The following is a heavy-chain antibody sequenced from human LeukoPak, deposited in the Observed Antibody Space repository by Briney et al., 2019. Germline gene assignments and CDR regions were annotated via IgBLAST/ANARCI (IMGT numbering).Heavy chain of an antibody. CDR3: ASRDTYCSGGSCYSDFDY. V-gene: IGHV1-69*05. J-gene: IGHJ4*02. Sequence: SVKVSCKASGYTFTSYAISWVRQAPGQGLEWMGGIIPIFGTANYAQKFQGRVTITTDESTSTAYMELSSLRSEDTAVYYCASRDTYCSGGSCYSDFDYWGQGTLVTVSS. D-gene: IGHD2-15*01. CDR2: IIPIFGTA. CDR1: GYTFTSYA.